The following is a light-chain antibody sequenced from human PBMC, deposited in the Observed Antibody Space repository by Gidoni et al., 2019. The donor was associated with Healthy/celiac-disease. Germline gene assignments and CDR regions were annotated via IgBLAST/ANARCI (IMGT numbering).Light chain of an antibody. Sequence: QSALTQPASRSGSPGQSITISCTGTSSDVGGYNYVSWYQQHPGKAPKLMIYEVSNRPSGVSNRFSGAKSGNTASLTISGLQAEDEADYYCSSYTSSSTQVFGTGTKVTVL. CDR3: SSYTSSSTQV. J-gene: IGLJ1*01. V-gene: IGLV2-14*01. CDR1: SSDVGGYNY. CDR2: EVS.